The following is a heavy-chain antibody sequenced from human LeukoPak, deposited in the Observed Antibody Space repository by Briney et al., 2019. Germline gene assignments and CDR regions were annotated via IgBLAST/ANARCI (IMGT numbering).Heavy chain of an antibody. V-gene: IGHV3-30-3*01. Sequence: PGGSLRLSCAASGFTFSSYAMHWVRQAPGKGLEWVAVISYDGSNKYYADSVKGRFTISRDNSKNTLYLQMNSLRAEDTAVYYCARVAGIPPFDYWGQGTLVTVSS. CDR1: GFTFSSYA. J-gene: IGHJ4*02. D-gene: IGHD6-13*01. CDR3: ARVAGIPPFDY. CDR2: ISYDGSNK.